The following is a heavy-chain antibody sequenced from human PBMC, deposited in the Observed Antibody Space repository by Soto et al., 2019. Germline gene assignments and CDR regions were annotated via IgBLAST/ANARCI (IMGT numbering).Heavy chain of an antibody. CDR3: TTYIVVVPAEDYYYYGMDV. D-gene: IGHD2-2*01. J-gene: IGHJ6*02. CDR2: IKSKTDGGTT. V-gene: IGHV3-15*01. CDR1: GFTFSNAW. Sequence: EVQLVESGGGLVKPGGSLRLSCAASGFTFSNAWMSWVRQAPGKGLEWVGRIKSKTDGGTTDYAAPVKGRFTISRDDSKNTLYLQMNSLKTADTAVYYCTTYIVVVPAEDYYYYGMDVWGQGTTVTVSS.